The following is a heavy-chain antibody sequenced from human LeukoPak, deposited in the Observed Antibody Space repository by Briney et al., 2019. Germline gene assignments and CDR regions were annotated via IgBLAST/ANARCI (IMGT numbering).Heavy chain of an antibody. J-gene: IGHJ6*02. CDR3: ARGGVNTWIQLWRNYYYYGMDV. V-gene: IGHV1-8*01. D-gene: IGHD5-18*01. Sequence: ASVKVSCKACGYTFTSYDINLVRQATGQGLEWMGWMNPNSGNTGYAQKFQGRVTMTRNTSISTAYMELSSLRSEDTAVYYCARGGVNTWIQLWRNYYYYGMDVWGQGTTVTVSS. CDR1: GYTFTSYD. CDR2: MNPNSGNT.